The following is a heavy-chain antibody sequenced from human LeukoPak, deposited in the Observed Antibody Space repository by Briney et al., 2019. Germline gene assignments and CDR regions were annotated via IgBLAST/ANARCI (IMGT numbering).Heavy chain of an antibody. CDR1: GGSISSYY. D-gene: IGHD2-2*01. V-gene: IGHV4-59*01. J-gene: IGHJ6*02. CDR3: ARSRFVVVPAAIVYYYGMDV. Sequence: PSETLSLTCTVSGGSISSYYWSWIRQPPGKGLEWIGYIYYSGSTNYNPSLKSRVTISVDTSKNQFSLKLSSVTAADTAVYYCARSRFVVVPAAIVYYYGMDVWGQGTTVTVSS. CDR2: IYYSGST.